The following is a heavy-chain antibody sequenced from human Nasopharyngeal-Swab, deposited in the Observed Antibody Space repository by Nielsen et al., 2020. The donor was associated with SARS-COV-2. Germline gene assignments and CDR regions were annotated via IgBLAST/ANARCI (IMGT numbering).Heavy chain of an antibody. CDR2: IGDKDHNYAT. CDR3: TTDFYFDD. CDR1: GFIFSASA. V-gene: IGHV3-73*01. Sequence: GESLKISCAASGFIFSASAIHWVRQASGKGLEWVGRIGDKDHNYATTYGAAVQGRFTISRDDSKNTAFLQMDSLKTEDTALYYCTTDFYFDDWGQGTLVTVSS. J-gene: IGHJ4*02.